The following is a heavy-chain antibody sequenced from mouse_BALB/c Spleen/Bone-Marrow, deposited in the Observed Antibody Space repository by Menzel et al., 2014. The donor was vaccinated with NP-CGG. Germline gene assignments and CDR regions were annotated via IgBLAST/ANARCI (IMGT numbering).Heavy chain of an antibody. V-gene: IGHV5-9*03. Sequence: DVQLVESGGDLVKSGGSLKLSCAASGFTFSSYSMSWVRQIPEKRLEWVATISSGGGNVYYPDSVKGRFTISRDNAKNNLYLQMSSLRSEDTALYYCVRSSPFFNGKGGDYAMDYWGQGTSVTASS. CDR1: GFTFSSYS. J-gene: IGHJ4*01. CDR2: ISSGGGNV. CDR3: VRSSPFFNGKGGDYAMDY. D-gene: IGHD2-1*01.